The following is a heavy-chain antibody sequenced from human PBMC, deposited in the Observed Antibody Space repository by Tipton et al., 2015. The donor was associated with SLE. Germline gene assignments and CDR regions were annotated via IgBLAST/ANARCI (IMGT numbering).Heavy chain of an antibody. D-gene: IGHD3-3*01. CDR2: VYPGDSDP. CDR3: ARQRRVDFWSGYQYYFDY. J-gene: IGHJ4*02. CDR1: GYGFTSYW. V-gene: IGHV5-51*01. Sequence: QLVQSGAEVKKPGESLKISCKGSGYGFTSYWIAWVRQMPGKGLELMGIVYPGDSDPTYSPSFQGQVTISADKSISTAYLQWNSLKASDTALYYCARQRRVDFWSGYQYYFDYWGQGTLVTVSS.